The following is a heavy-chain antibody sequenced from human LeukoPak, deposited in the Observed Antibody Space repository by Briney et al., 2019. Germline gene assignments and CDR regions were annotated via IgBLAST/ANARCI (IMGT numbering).Heavy chain of an antibody. V-gene: IGHV4-59*01. J-gene: IGHJ5*02. D-gene: IGHD6-13*01. CDR3: ARAKITAADIDRPFDP. CDR2: IYYSGST. Sequence: PSETLSLTCTVSGGSISTYYWSWTRQPPGKGLEWIGYIYYSGSTNYNPSLKSRVTISVDTSKNQFSLKLSSVTAADTALYYCARAKITAADIDRPFDPWGQGTLVTVSS. CDR1: GGSISTYY.